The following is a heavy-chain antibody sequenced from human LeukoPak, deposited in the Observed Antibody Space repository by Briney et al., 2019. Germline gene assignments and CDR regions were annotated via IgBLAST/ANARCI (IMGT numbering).Heavy chain of an antibody. J-gene: IGHJ4*02. Sequence: DPSETLSLTCTVSGGSISSSSDYWGWIRQAPGKGLEWIGEINHSGSTNYNPSLKSRVTISVDTSKNQFSLKLSSVTAADTAVYYCVSYDILTGYYPVDYWGQGTLVTVSS. D-gene: IGHD3-9*01. CDR1: GGSISSSSDY. V-gene: IGHV4-39*07. CDR2: INHSGST. CDR3: VSYDILTGYYPVDY.